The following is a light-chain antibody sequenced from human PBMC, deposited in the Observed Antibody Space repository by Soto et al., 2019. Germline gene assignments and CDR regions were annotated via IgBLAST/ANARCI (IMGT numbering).Light chain of an antibody. CDR1: ETISTF. Sequence: DIQLTQSPSSLSASVVDRVTMTCRASETISTFLNWYQHKPGKAPKLLISAASRLQSGVPPRFSGSGSGTDSTLTINSLRPEDFASYYCQQSYSSSPITFGPGTRLEIK. CDR3: QQSYSSSPIT. CDR2: AAS. J-gene: IGKJ5*01. V-gene: IGKV1-39*01.